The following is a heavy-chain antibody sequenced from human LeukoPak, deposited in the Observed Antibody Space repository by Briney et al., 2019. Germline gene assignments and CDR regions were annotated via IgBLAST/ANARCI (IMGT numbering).Heavy chain of an antibody. J-gene: IGHJ4*02. CDR1: GGSISSGSYY. CDR2: IYTSGST. D-gene: IGHD3-22*01. Sequence: SQTLSLTCTVPGGSISSGSYYWSWIRQPAGKGLEWIGRIYTSGSTNYNPSLKSRVTISVDTSKNQFSLKLSSVTAADTAVYYCAGEKGYYYDSSGYHPIDYWGQGTLVTVSS. CDR3: AGEKGYYYDSSGYHPIDY. V-gene: IGHV4-61*02.